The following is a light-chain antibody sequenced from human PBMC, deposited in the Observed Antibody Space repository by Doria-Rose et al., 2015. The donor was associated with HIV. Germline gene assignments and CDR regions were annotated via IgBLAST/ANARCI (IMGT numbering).Light chain of an antibody. Sequence: DIQVNQSPESLGMSLGERATLNCKYNQSLLYTSKNYLAWYQQKPGQPPKLLIYWASTRQSGVPARFSGSGSGTDFTLTISSLEAEDVAVYYCQQYYDTPSFGPGTTVDIK. CDR3: QQYYDTPS. CDR2: WAS. V-gene: IGKV4-1*01. CDR1: QSLLYTSKNY. J-gene: IGKJ3*01.